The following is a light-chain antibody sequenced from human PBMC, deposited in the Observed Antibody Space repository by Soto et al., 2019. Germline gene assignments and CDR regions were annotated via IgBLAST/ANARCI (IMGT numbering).Light chain of an antibody. Sequence: ELVMTQSPATLSLSPGESATLSCRASQSISSNLAWYQQKPGQAPRLLIYAAYTRATGIPARFSGSGSGTEFTLTISTLQSEDFAVYYCQQYNNWPQITCGQGTRLEIK. J-gene: IGKJ5*01. CDR1: QSISSN. CDR2: AAY. CDR3: QQYNNWPQIT. V-gene: IGKV3-15*01.